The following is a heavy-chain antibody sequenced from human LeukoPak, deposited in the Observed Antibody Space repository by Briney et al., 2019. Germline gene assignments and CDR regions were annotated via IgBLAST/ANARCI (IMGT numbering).Heavy chain of an antibody. Sequence: GGSLRLSCAASGFTFSSYSMNWVRQAPGKGLEWVSYISSSSSTIYYADSVKGRFTISRDNSKNRLYLQMNSLRADDTAVYYCAKAISPRLDYYYGMDVWGQGTTVTVSS. J-gene: IGHJ6*02. CDR3: AKAISPRLDYYYGMDV. CDR2: ISSSSSTI. CDR1: GFTFSSYS. D-gene: IGHD3-3*01. V-gene: IGHV3-48*01.